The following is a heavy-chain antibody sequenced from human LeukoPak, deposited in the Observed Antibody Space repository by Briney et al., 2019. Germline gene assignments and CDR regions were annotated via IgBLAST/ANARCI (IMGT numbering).Heavy chain of an antibody. Sequence: GGSLRLSCAASGFTFSNYAMSWVRQAPGKGLEWVSYISSRSNSIYYADSVKGRFTISRDNAKNSLYLQMNSLRAEDTAVYYCARDQYYDFWSGHRTFDYWGQGTLVTVSS. V-gene: IGHV3-48*04. CDR3: ARDQYYDFWSGHRTFDY. CDR1: GFTFSNYA. D-gene: IGHD3-3*01. J-gene: IGHJ4*02. CDR2: ISSRSNSI.